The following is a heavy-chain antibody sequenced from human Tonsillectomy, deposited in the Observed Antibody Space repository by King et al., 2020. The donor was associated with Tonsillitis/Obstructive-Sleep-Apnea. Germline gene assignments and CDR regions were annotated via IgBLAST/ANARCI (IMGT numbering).Heavy chain of an antibody. D-gene: IGHD1-26*01. Sequence: EVQLVESGGGLVQPGGSLRLSCAASRFTFSDYWMSWVRQAPGKGPEWVANIKQDGSDKYYVDSVRGRFTISRDNAKNSLYLQMNSLRVEDTAVYYCAREGGVGEGDVWGKGTTVTVSS. CDR2: IKQDGSDK. V-gene: IGHV3-7*01. CDR1: RFTFSDYW. CDR3: AREGGVGEGDV. J-gene: IGHJ6*04.